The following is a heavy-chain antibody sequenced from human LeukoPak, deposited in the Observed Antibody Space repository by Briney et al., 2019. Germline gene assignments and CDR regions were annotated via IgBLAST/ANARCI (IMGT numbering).Heavy chain of an antibody. Sequence: PSETLSLTCTVSGGSITIYYWSWIRQPPGKGLEWIGEINHSGSTNYNPSLKSRVTISVDTSKNQFSLKLSSVTAADTAVYYCARLFGGYYNRGYNWFDPWGQGTLVTVSS. CDR1: GGSITIYY. CDR3: ARLFGGYYNRGYNWFDP. D-gene: IGHD3-3*01. V-gene: IGHV4-34*01. CDR2: INHSGST. J-gene: IGHJ5*02.